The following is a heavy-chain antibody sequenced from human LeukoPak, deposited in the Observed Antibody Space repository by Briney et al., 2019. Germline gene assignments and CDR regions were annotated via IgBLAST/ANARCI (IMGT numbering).Heavy chain of an antibody. CDR3: AHRRGIAVAGPFDY. D-gene: IGHD6-19*01. CDR2: IYWDDNK. CDR1: GFSLSTSGVG. V-gene: IGHV2-5*02. J-gene: IGHJ4*02. Sequence: SGPTLVNPTQTLTLTCTFSGFSLSTSGVGVGWIRQPPGKALEWLALIYWDDNKRYSPSLKSRLTITKDTSKNQVVLTMTNMDPVDTATYYCAHRRGIAVAGPFDYWGQGTLVTVSS.